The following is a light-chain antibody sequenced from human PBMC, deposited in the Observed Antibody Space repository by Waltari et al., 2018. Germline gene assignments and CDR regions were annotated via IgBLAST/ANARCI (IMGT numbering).Light chain of an antibody. CDR3: QLLNNYPPIT. CDR1: QAISSY. CDR2: AAS. Sequence: DIHLTQSPSFLSASVGDRVTFTCRAGQAISSYLAWYQQKPGNAPKLLIYAASTLQSGVPSRFSGSGSGTEFTLTISSLQPEDFATYYCQLLNNYPPITFGQGTRLEI. J-gene: IGKJ5*01. V-gene: IGKV1-9*01.